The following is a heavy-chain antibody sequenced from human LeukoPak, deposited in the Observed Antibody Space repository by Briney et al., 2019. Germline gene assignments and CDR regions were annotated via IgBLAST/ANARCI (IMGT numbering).Heavy chain of an antibody. J-gene: IGHJ4*02. V-gene: IGHV3-30*18. CDR2: ILYDGSNK. CDR1: GFTLSSYG. Sequence: GGSLRLSCAASGFTLSSYGMHWVRQAPGKGLEWVAFILYDGSNKYYADSVKGRFTISRDNSKNTLYLQMNSLRAEDTAVYYCAKGPRAGSYLDYWGQGTLVTVSS. CDR3: AKGPRAGSYLDY. D-gene: IGHD3-10*01.